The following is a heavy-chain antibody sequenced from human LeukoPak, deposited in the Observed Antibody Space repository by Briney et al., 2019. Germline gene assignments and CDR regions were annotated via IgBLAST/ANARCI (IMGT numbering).Heavy chain of an antibody. CDR3: ARVPSYSSGWYGRYYYYGMDV. J-gene: IGHJ6*02. CDR2: TYYRFKWYN. D-gene: IGHD6-19*01. V-gene: IGHV6-1*01. Sequence: SQTLSLTCAISGDSVSSNRASWNWIRQSPSSGIECLGRTYYRFKWYNDYAVSVKGRITINPDTSKNQFSLQLNSVTPEDTAVYYCARVPSYSSGWYGRYYYYGMDVWGQGTTVTVSS. CDR1: GDSVSSNRAS.